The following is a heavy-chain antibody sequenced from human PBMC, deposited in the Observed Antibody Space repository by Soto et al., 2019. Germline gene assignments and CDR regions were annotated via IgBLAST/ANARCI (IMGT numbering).Heavy chain of an antibody. V-gene: IGHV6-1*01. CDR2: TYYRSKWYN. Sequence: SQTLSLTCVISGDSVSSSSVTWNWIRQSPSRGLEWLGRTYYRSKWYNDYAESVKSRITINPDTSKNQFSLHLNSVTPEDTAVYYCVRLIGNSWLDFWGQGTLGTVSS. CDR1: GDSVSSSSVT. D-gene: IGHD1-26*01. J-gene: IGHJ5*01. CDR3: VRLIGNSWLDF.